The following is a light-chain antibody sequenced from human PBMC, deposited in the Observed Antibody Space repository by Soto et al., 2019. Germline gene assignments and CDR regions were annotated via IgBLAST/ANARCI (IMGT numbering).Light chain of an antibody. V-gene: IGKV3-15*01. CDR2: GAS. J-gene: IGKJ5*01. CDR1: QSVSSSY. Sequence: EIVMTQSPVTLSVSPGERATLSCRASQSVSSSYLAWYQQKPGQAPRLLLYGASTRATAIPARFSGSGPGTELTLTISSLQSEDFAIYYCQQYNNWPPITFGQGTRLENK. CDR3: QQYNNWPPIT.